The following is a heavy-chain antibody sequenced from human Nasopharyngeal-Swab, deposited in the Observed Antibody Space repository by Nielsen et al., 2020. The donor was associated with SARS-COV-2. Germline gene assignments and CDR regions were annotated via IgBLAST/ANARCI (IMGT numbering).Heavy chain of an antibody. D-gene: IGHD1-26*01. CDR3: ARAPMGLAYFDY. J-gene: IGHJ4*02. CDR2: ISAYNGNT. CDR1: GYTFTSYG. V-gene: IGHV1-18*01. Sequence: ASVKVSCKASGYTFTSYGISWVRQAPGQGLEWMGWISAYNGNTNYAQKLQGRVTMTTDTSTSTAYMELSSLRSEDTAVYYCARAPMGLAYFDYWGQGTLVTVSS.